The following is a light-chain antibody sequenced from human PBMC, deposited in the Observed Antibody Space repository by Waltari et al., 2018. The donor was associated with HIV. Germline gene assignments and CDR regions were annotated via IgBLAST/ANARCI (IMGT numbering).Light chain of an antibody. CDR3: QQANSFPIT. Sequence: DIQMTQSPSSVSASVGDRVTITCRASQGTSSWLAWYQQKPGKAPRLLIYAASNLQSGFPSRFSGSGSGTDFTLTINSLQPEDFATYYCQQANSFPITFGQGTRLEIK. J-gene: IGKJ5*01. CDR2: AAS. V-gene: IGKV1-12*01. CDR1: QGTSSW.